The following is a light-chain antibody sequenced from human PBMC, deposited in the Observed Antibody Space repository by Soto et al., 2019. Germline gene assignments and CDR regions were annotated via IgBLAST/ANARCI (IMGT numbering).Light chain of an antibody. V-gene: IGLV2-8*01. J-gene: IGLJ2*01. CDR3: SSYAASDNFVI. CDR1: DSDVGGYNF. CDR2: EVY. Sequence: QSALTQPPSASGSPGQSVTISCTGTDSDVGGYNFVSWYQQHPGRAPKLMIYEVYQRPSGVSDRFSGSKSGNTASLTVSGLQAEDEDNYYCSSYAASDNFVIFGGGTKLTVL.